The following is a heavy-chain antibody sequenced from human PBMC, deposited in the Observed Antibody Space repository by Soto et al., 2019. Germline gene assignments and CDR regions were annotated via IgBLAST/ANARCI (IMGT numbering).Heavy chain of an antibody. CDR1: GFTFSSYW. D-gene: IGHD6-19*01. V-gene: IGHV3-7*03. CDR3: ARDLRLDSSGWYVDY. J-gene: IGHJ4*02. CDR2: IKQDGSEK. Sequence: GGSLRLSCAASGFTFSSYWMSWVRQAPGKGLEWVANIKQDGSEKYYVDSVKGRFTISRDNAKNSLYLQMNSLRAEDTAVYYCARDLRLDSSGWYVDYWGQGTLVTVSS.